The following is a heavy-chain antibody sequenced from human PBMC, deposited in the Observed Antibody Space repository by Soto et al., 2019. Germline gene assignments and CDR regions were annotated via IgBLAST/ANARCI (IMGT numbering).Heavy chain of an antibody. CDR1: GFTFRTYR. CDR3: ARDLRSHFDY. J-gene: IGHJ4*01. CDR2: IRGDGAAT. Sequence: EVQLVESGGGLGQPGGSLRLSCEASGFTFRTYRMHWVRQAPGKGLVWVSGIRGDGAATTYADSVKGRFTISRDNAKNTLFLQVNSLRAEDTAVYYCARDLRSHFDYWGHGTLVIVSS. V-gene: IGHV3-74*01.